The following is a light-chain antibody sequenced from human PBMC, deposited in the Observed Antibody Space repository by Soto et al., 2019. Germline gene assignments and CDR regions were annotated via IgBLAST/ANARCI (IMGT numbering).Light chain of an antibody. CDR1: QSVSSSY. Sequence: EIVMTQSPATLSVSPGERAPLSCRASQSVSSSYLAWHQQKPGQAPRLLIYGASSRATGIPDRFSGSGSGTDFTLTISRLEPEDFAVYYCQQYDSSPKTFGQGTKVDIK. V-gene: IGKV3-20*01. J-gene: IGKJ1*01. CDR3: QQYDSSPKT. CDR2: GAS.